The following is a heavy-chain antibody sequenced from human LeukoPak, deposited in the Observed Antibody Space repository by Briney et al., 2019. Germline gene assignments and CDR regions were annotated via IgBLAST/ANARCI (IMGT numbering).Heavy chain of an antibody. D-gene: IGHD3-22*01. CDR3: ARKTDSSGSGDY. CDR1: GFTVSSNF. Sequence: GGSLRLSCAASGFTVSSNFMSWVRQAPGKELECVSVIYSRGGTYYADSVQGRFTISRDASKNTLLLQMNSLRADDTAVYYCARKTDSSGSGDYWGQGTLVTVSS. CDR2: IYSRGGT. V-gene: IGHV3-53*01. J-gene: IGHJ4*02.